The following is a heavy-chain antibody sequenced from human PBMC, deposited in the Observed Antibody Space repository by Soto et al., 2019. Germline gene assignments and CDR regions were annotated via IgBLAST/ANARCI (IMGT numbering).Heavy chain of an antibody. V-gene: IGHV3-30*03. CDR3: ATPGYSGYDPGDY. J-gene: IGHJ4*02. Sequence: QVQLVESGGGVVQPGRSLRLSCAASGFTFSSYGRHWVRQAPGKGPEWVAVISYDGSNKYYADSVKGRFTISRDNSKNTLYLQMNSLRAEDTAVYYCATPGYSGYDPGDYWGQGTLVTVSS. CDR1: GFTFSSYG. D-gene: IGHD5-12*01. CDR2: ISYDGSNK.